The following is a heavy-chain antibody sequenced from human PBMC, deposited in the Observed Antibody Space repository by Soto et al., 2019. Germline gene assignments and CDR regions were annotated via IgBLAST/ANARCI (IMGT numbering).Heavy chain of an antibody. CDR3: ARQSTEAVSDDNYYYYGLDV. CDR2: VSYDVSHK. Sequence: QVQLVESGGGVVQPGGSLRLSCVASGISFSNSAIHWVRQAPGKGQQWVAVVSYDVSHKYYADSVKGRFTISRDNSENTVSLQMNRLRAEDSAIYYCARQSTEAVSDDNYYYYGLDVWGQGTTVTVSS. D-gene: IGHD6-19*01. J-gene: IGHJ6*02. V-gene: IGHV3-30-3*01. CDR1: GISFSNSA.